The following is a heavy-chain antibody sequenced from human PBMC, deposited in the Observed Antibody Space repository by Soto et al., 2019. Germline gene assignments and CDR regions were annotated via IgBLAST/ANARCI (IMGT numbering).Heavy chain of an antibody. CDR2: INHSGSA. Sequence: SGILYLTCALYCQSVCVYIWTWIRQTPGKGLQWIGQINHSGSASYNPSLKRRVTISVHASNSQFSLELISVTAADTAVYYCARARNRKAFDIWGQGTMVT. J-gene: IGHJ3*02. V-gene: IGHV4-34*01. D-gene: IGHD3-16*02. CDR1: CQSVCVYI. CDR3: ARARNRKAFDI.